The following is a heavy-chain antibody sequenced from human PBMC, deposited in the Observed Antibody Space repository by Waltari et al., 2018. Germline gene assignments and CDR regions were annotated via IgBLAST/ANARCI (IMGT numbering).Heavy chain of an antibody. D-gene: IGHD2-15*01. J-gene: IGHJ1*01. Sequence: EVQLLESGGGLVQPGGSLRLSCAASGFTFSSYAMSWVRRAPGEGRVCVAAISGSGGSTYNAESVKGRLTISRDNSKNTLYLQMNSLRAEDTAVYYCAKDSHRSPQGYFQHWGQGTLVTVSS. CDR3: AKDSHRSPQGYFQH. CDR1: GFTFSSYA. V-gene: IGHV3-23*01. CDR2: ISGSGGST.